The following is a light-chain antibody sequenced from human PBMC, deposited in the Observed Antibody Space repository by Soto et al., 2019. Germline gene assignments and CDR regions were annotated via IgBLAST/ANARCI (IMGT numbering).Light chain of an antibody. V-gene: IGKV1-5*03. CDR2: QAS. Sequence: STLSASAGDRVTMTCRASQSIRTWLAWYQQKPGKAPRLLMYQASSLKSGVPSRFSGSGSETDFTLTITSLQPDDTGPSFCQHGRAISWASRQGT. J-gene: IGKJ1*01. CDR1: QSIRTW. CDR3: QHGRAISWA.